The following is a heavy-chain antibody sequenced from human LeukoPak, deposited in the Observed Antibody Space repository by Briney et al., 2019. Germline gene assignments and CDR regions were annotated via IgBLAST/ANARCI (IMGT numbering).Heavy chain of an antibody. CDR1: GFPLRSYS. Sequence: GGSLRLSCAASGFPLRSYSMNWVRQAPGKGLEGVSSISISSSDIYSADYVKGRVTISRDNAKNSLYLQMNRLRAEDTAVYYCARGSADSSTPFYYYYYYGMDVWGQGTTVTVSS. CDR3: ARGSADSSTPFYYYYYYGMDV. J-gene: IGHJ6*02. D-gene: IGHD6-19*01. CDR2: ISISSSDI. V-gene: IGHV3-21*01.